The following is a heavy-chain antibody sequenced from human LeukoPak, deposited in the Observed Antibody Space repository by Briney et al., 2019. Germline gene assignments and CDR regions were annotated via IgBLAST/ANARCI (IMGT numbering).Heavy chain of an antibody. V-gene: IGHV4-59*12. CDR1: GGSISSYY. CDR3: ARVDGSRWDY. Sequence: SSETLSLTCTVSGGSISSYYWTWIRQPPGKGLEWIGYIYYSGSTNYNPSLKSRVTISVDTSKNQFSLKLSSVTAADTAVYYCARVDGSRWDYWGQGTLVTVSS. CDR2: IYYSGST. D-gene: IGHD5-24*01. J-gene: IGHJ4*02.